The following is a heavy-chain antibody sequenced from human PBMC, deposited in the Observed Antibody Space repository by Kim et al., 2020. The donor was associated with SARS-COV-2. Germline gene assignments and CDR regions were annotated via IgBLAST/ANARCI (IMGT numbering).Heavy chain of an antibody. CDR3: ARLTGYFERRATRFEY. CDR1: GYGFSGYW. V-gene: IGHV5-51*01. Sequence: GESLKISCKVSGYGFSGYWIGWVRQMPGKGLEWMGIIYPGDSRTKYSPSFQGQVTIAADRSISTAYLQWSSLKASDTATYYCARLTGYFERRATRFEYWGQGTLVTVSS. D-gene: IGHD3-9*01. J-gene: IGHJ4*02. CDR2: IYPGDSRT.